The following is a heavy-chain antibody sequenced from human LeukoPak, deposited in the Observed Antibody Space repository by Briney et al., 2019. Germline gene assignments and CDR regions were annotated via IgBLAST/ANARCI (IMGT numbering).Heavy chain of an antibody. CDR1: GFTFSSYG. CDR2: IRYDGSNK. CDR3: AKDHLYYYGSGSYLFDY. D-gene: IGHD3-10*01. Sequence: GGSLRLSCAASGFTFSSYGMHWVRQAPGKGLEWVAFIRYDGSNKYYADSVKGRFTISRDNSKNTLYLQMNSLRAGDTAVYYCAKDHLYYYGSGSYLFDYWGQGTLVTVSS. J-gene: IGHJ4*02. V-gene: IGHV3-30*02.